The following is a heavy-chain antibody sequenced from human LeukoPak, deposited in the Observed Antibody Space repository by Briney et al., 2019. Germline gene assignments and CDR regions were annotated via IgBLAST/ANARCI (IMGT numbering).Heavy chain of an antibody. CDR3: ASSGDSSGYYFAGLGY. CDR2: VSTSSNYI. Sequence: GGSLRLSCAASGFTFSSYSMNWVRQAPGKGLEWVSFVSTSSNYIYYADSVKGRFTISRDNAKNSLYLQMNSLRAGDTAVYYCASSGDSSGYYFAGLGYWGQGTLVTVSS. J-gene: IGHJ4*02. V-gene: IGHV3-21*01. CDR1: GFTFSSYS. D-gene: IGHD3-22*01.